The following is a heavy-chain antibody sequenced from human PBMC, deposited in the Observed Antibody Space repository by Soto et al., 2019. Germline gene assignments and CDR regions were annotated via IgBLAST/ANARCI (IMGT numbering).Heavy chain of an antibody. D-gene: IGHD1-1*01. CDR1: GGTFGNSA. CDR2: IMPIFPTP. V-gene: IGHV1-69*12. J-gene: IGHJ6*02. CDR3: ARYKDRRQLGGNYSDGMDV. Sequence: QVQLVQSGAEVKKPGSSVTVSCKASGGTFGNSAISWVRQAPGQGLEWMGGIMPIFPTPDYAQKFQGRVTITADESTSTAYMEVTSWGSEDTAVYYCARYKDRRQLGGNYSDGMDVWGQGTTVTV.